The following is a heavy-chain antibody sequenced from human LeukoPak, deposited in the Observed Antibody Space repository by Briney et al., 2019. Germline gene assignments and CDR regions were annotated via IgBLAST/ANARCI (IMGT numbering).Heavy chain of an antibody. CDR1: GYTFTSYA. V-gene: IGHV7-4-1*02. CDR3: ARDQIRGYSYGRHRHDAFDI. J-gene: IGHJ3*02. Sequence: VASVKVSCKASGYTFTSYAMNWVRQAPGQGLEWMGWINTNTGNPTYAQGFTGRFVFSLDTSVSTAYLQISSLKAEDTAVYYCARDQIRGYSYGRHRHDAFDIWGQGTMVTVSS. CDR2: INTNTGNP. D-gene: IGHD5-18*01.